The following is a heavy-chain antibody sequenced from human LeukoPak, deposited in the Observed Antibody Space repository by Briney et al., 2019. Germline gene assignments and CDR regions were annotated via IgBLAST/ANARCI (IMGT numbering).Heavy chain of an antibody. J-gene: IGHJ6*02. Sequence: PGGSLRLSCAASGFTVSSNYMSWVRQAPGKGLKWVSVIYSGGSTYYADSVKGIFTISRDNSKNTLYLQMNSLRAEDTAVYYCARGLGPAGGYYYYGMDVWGQGTTVTVSS. CDR1: GFTVSSNY. CDR3: ARGLGPAGGYYYYGMDV. D-gene: IGHD2-8*02. V-gene: IGHV3-66*01. CDR2: IYSGGST.